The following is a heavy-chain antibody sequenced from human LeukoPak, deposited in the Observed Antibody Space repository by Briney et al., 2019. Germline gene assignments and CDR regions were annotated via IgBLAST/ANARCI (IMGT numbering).Heavy chain of an antibody. CDR1: GYTFTAYH. J-gene: IGHJ5*02. CDR3: ARVPWYYDSSGLPFDP. V-gene: IGHV1-2*06. D-gene: IGHD3-22*01. CDR2: INPNSGGT. Sequence: ASVKVSCKASGYTFTAYHMHWVRQAPGQGLEWMGRINPNSGGTNYAQKFQGRVTMTRDTSISTAYMELSRLRSDDTAVYYCARVPWYYDSSGLPFDPWGQGTLVTVSS.